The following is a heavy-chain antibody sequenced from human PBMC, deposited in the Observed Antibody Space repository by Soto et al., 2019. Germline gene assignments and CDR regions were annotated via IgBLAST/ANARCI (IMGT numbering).Heavy chain of an antibody. Sequence: GGSLRLSCAASGFTFSYYWMHWVRQAPGQGLVWVSRIHSDGSSTTYADSVKGRFTISRDNAKNTLYLQMNSLRAEDTAVYYCAREDGYRGGDAFDIWGQGTMVTVSS. CDR2: IHSDGSST. J-gene: IGHJ3*02. V-gene: IGHV3-74*01. CDR1: GFTFSYYW. CDR3: AREDGYRGGDAFDI. D-gene: IGHD5-12*01.